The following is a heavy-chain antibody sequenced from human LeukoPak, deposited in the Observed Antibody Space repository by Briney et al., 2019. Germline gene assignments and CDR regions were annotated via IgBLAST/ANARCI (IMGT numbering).Heavy chain of an antibody. CDR1: GFTFSGYG. D-gene: IGHD6-13*01. CDR2: IRYDESNK. J-gene: IGHJ4*02. CDR3: ARDARDLAAAGTFEY. V-gene: IGHV3-30*02. Sequence: PGGSLRLSCAASGFTFSGYGMHWVRQAPGKGLEWVAFIRYDESNKYYADSVKGRFTISRDNSRNTMYLQMNSLRAVDTAVYYCARDARDLAAAGTFEYWGQGTLVTVSS.